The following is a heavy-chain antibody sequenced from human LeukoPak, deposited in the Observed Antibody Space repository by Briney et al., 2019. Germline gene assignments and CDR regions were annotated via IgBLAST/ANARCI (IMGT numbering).Heavy chain of an antibody. CDR1: GFTFSSYG. CDR2: IRYDGSNK. J-gene: IGHJ4*02. Sequence: GGSLRLSCAASGFTFSSYGMHWVRQAPGKGLEWVAFIRYDGSNKYYADSVKGRFTISRDNSKNTLCLQMNSLRAEDTAVYYCAKDRGLRWYQFDYWGQGTLVTVSS. CDR3: AKDRGLRWYQFDY. D-gene: IGHD4-23*01. V-gene: IGHV3-30*02.